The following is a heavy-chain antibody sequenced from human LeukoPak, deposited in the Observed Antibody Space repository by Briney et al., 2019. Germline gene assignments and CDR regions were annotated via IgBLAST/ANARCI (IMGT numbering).Heavy chain of an antibody. CDR1: GFTFSNYW. CDR2: INSDGSST. J-gene: IGHJ4*02. Sequence: GGSLRLSCVASGFTFSNYWMHWVRQAPGRGLVWVSRINSDGSSTNYADSVKGRFTISRDNAKNTLYLQMNSLRAEDTAVYYCARDRGITIFGVVNAGFDYWGQGTLVTVSS. V-gene: IGHV3-74*01. D-gene: IGHD3-3*01. CDR3: ARDRGITIFGVVNAGFDY.